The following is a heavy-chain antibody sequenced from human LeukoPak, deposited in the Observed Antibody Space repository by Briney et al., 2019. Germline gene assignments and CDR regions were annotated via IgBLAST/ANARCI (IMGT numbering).Heavy chain of an antibody. D-gene: IGHD2-21*02. CDR2: INPSGGST. Sequence: ASVKVSCKASGYTFTSYYMHWVRQAPGQGLEWMGIINPSGGSTSYAQKFQGRVTMTRDTSTSTVYMELSSLRSEDTAVYYCARVGAYCGGDCYSVYDYWGQGTLVTVSS. CDR1: GYTFTSYY. CDR3: ARVGAYCGGDCYSVYDY. J-gene: IGHJ4*02. V-gene: IGHV1-46*01.